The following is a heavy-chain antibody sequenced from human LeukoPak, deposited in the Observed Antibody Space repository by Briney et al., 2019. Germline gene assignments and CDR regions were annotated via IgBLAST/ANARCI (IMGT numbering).Heavy chain of an antibody. Sequence: GGSLKISCKGSGYRFTNYWIAWVRQMPGKGLELMGGIYPGDSDTRYSPSFQGQVTISADKSISTAFLQWSSLKASDTAIYYCARQGVYYSDSSAFYHWGQGTQVTVSS. D-gene: IGHD3-22*01. V-gene: IGHV5-51*01. CDR3: ARQGVYYSDSSAFYH. CDR2: IYPGDSDT. CDR1: GYRFTNYW. J-gene: IGHJ4*02.